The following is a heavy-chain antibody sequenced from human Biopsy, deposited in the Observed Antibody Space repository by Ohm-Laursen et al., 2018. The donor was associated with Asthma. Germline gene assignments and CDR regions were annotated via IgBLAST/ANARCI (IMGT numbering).Heavy chain of an antibody. D-gene: IGHD2-21*01. Sequence: SLRLSCAASGFTFSNYGMHWVRRAPGKGLDWVAVISFDGSNKNYTDSVKGRFTISRDNSRNTLHLQMNSLTAEDTAVYHCAKDERAYYGSDSKYMQPVPLGDWGQGTVVIVSA. J-gene: IGHJ4*02. V-gene: IGHV3-30*18. CDR2: ISFDGSNK. CDR3: AKDERAYYGSDSKYMQPVPLGD. CDR1: GFTFSNYG.